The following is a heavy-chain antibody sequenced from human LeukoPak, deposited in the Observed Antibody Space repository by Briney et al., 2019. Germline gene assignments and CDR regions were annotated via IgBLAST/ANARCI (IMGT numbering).Heavy chain of an antibody. V-gene: IGHV4-39*07. Sequence: PSETLSLTCSVSGGSITKNGYYWGWIRQSPETGLEWIGSMHYSGSTYYNPSLNSRVTISVDTWKNQFSLKLTSVTAADTAVYYCCGSGWFAGPFGYWGQGALVTVSS. CDR3: CGSGWFAGPFGY. J-gene: IGHJ4*02. CDR2: MHYSGST. D-gene: IGHD6-19*01. CDR1: GGSITKNGYY.